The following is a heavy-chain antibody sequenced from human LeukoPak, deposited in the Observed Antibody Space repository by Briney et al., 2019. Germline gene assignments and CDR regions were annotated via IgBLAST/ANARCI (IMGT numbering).Heavy chain of an antibody. J-gene: IGHJ4*02. Sequence: SETLSLTCAVYGGSFSGYYWSWIRQPPGKGLEWIGEINHSGSTNYNPSLKSRVTISVDTSKNQCSLKLSSVTAADTAVYYCARGIVVVPAASKKIDYWGQGTLVTVSS. CDR1: GGSFSGYY. CDR2: INHSGST. CDR3: ARGIVVVPAASKKIDY. V-gene: IGHV4-34*01. D-gene: IGHD2-2*01.